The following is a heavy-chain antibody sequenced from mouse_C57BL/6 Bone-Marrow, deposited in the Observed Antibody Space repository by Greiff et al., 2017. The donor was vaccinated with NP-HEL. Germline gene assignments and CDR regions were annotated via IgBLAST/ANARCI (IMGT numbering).Heavy chain of an antibody. CDR1: GFTFSDYG. CDR3: ARGYYGSSYAMDY. V-gene: IGHV5-17*01. CDR2: ISSGSGTI. D-gene: IGHD1-1*01. J-gene: IGHJ4*01. Sequence: EVKVVESGGGLVKPGGSLKLSCAASGFTFSDYGMHWVRQAPEKGLEWVAYISSGSGTIYYADTVKGRFTISRDNAKNTLFLQMTSLRSEDTAMYYCARGYYGSSYAMDYWGQGTSVTVSS.